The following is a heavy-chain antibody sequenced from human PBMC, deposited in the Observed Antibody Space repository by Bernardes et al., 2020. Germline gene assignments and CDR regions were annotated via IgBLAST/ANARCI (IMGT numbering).Heavy chain of an antibody. V-gene: IGHV3-21*06. CDR3: AREVSDYGDYAYFDN. D-gene: IGHD4-17*01. Sequence: GGSLRLSCAASGFTFSSYSMNWVRQTPGKGLEWVSSISSDGTSINYADSLKGRFTISRDNARNSLFLQMNSLRAEDTAVYYCAREVSDYGDYAYFDNWGQGTLVTVSS. CDR1: GFTFSSYS. J-gene: IGHJ4*02. CDR2: ISSDGTSI.